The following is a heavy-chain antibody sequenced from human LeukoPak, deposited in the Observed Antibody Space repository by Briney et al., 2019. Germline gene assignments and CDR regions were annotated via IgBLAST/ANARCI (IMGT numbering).Heavy chain of an antibody. CDR2: ISSSSSYV. CDR3: ARAATTVIPPDY. V-gene: IGHV3-21*01. J-gene: IGHJ4*02. CDR1: GFTFSSYS. Sequence: GGSLRLSCAASGFTFSSYSMNWVRQAPGKGLEWVSSISSSSSYVYYADSVKGRFTISRDNAKNSLYLQMNSLRAEDTAVYYCARAATTVIPPDYWGQGTLVTVSS. D-gene: IGHD4-17*01.